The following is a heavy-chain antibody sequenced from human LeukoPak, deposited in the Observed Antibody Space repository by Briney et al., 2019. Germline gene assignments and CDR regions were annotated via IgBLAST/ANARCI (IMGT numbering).Heavy chain of an antibody. D-gene: IGHD4/OR15-4a*01. CDR1: GFTFSSYA. V-gene: IGHV3-64*01. CDR3: ARGLWPVPYGMDV. Sequence: GGSLRLSCAASGFTFSSYAMHWVRQAPGKGLEYVSAISSNGGSTYYANSVKGRFTISRDNSKNTLYLQMGSLRAEDMAVYYCARGLWPVPYGMDVWGQGTTVTVSS. CDR2: ISSNGGST. J-gene: IGHJ6*02.